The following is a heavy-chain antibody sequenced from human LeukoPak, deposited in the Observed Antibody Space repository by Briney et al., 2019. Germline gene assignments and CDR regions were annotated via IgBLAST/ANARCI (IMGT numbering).Heavy chain of an antibody. CDR2: IYTSGST. CDR3: ARVSRIAFPSGSYYGRGPFDY. V-gene: IGHV4-4*07. D-gene: IGHD1-26*01. J-gene: IGHJ4*02. CDR1: GGSISSYY. Sequence: KTSETLSLTRTVSGGSISSYYWSWIRQPAGKGLEWIGRIYTSGSTNYNPSLKSRVTMSVDTSKNQFSLKLSSVTAADTAVYYCARVSRIAFPSGSYYGRGPFDYWGQGTLVTVSS.